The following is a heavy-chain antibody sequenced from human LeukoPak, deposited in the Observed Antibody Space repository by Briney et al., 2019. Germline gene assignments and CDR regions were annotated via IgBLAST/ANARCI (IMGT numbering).Heavy chain of an antibody. V-gene: IGHV1-18*01. D-gene: IGHD1-26*01. CDR3: ARDPRSRGATNAFDI. CDR1: GYTFTSYG. Sequence: ASVKVSCKASGYTFTSYGISWVRQAPGQGLEWMGWITAYNGNTNYAQKFQGRVTITTDEPTSTAYMELSSLRSEDTAVYYCARDPRSRGATNAFDIWGQGTMVTVSS. J-gene: IGHJ3*02. CDR2: ITAYNGNT.